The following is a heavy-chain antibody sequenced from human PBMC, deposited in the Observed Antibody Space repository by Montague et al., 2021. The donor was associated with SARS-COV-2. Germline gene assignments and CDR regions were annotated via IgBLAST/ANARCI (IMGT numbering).Heavy chain of an antibody. CDR1: GGAISSSSYY. V-gene: IGHV4-39*07. J-gene: IGHJ6*02. Sequence: SETLSLTCTVSGGAISSSSYYWGWIRQPPGKGLEWIGSIYYSGSTYYNPSLKSQVTISVDTSKNQFSLKLSSVTAADTAVYYCARDTRITMLVVVNRYGMDVWGQGTTVTVSS. D-gene: IGHD3-22*01. CDR3: ARDTRITMLVVVNRYGMDV. CDR2: IYYSGST.